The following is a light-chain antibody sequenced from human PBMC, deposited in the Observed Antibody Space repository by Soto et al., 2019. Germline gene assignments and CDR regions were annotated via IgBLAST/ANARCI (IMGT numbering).Light chain of an antibody. CDR2: AAS. V-gene: IGKV1-9*01. CDR3: QQLNSYPWT. CDR1: QGISSY. Sequence: IQLTQSPSSLSASVGDRVTITCRASQGISSYLAWFQQNPGKAPKLLIYAASTLQSGVPSRFSGSGSGTDFTLTISSLQPEDFATHYCQQLNSYPWTFGQGTKVDIK. J-gene: IGKJ1*01.